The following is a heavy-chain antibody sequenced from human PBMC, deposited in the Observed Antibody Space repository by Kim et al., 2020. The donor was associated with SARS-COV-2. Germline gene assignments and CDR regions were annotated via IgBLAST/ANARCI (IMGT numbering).Heavy chain of an antibody. CDR2: GSVT. D-gene: IGHD1-1*01. CDR3: PIPLEMTYS. V-gene: IGHV3-74*01. Sequence: GSVTGYADIVKGRFTVSRDNAKNTLYLQINSLRAEDTAKYYCPIPLEMTYSWGQGTLVTVSS. J-gene: IGHJ4*02.